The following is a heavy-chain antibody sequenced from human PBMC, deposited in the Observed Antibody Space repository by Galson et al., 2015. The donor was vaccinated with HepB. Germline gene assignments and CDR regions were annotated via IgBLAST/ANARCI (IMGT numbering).Heavy chain of an antibody. CDR2: IWYDGSNK. V-gene: IGHV3-33*01. D-gene: IGHD5-24*01. Sequence: SLRLSCAASGFTFSSYGMHWVRQAPGKGLEWVAVIWYDGSNKYYADSVKGRFTISRDNSKNTLYLQMNSLRAEDTAVYYCARVLHEGSMATIYYYYYGMDVWGQGTTVTVSS. CDR3: ARVLHEGSMATIYYYYYGMDV. CDR1: GFTFSSYG. J-gene: IGHJ6*02.